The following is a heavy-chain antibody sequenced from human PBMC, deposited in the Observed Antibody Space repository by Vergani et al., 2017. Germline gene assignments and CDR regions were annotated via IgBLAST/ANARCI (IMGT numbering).Heavy chain of an antibody. CDR3: ASAPAYYYYGMDV. CDR1: GFTVSSNY. CDR2: IYSGGST. J-gene: IGHJ6*02. Sequence: EVQLVESGGGLVQPGGSLRLSCAASGFTVSSNYMSWVRQAPGKGLEWVSVIYSGGSTYYADSVKGRFTISRDNSNNTLYLQMNSLRAEDTAVYYCASAPAYYYYGMDVWGQGTTVTVSS. V-gene: IGHV3-66*01.